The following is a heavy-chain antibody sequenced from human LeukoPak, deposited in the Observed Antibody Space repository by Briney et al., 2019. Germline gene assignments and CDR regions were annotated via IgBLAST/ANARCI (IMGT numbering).Heavy chain of an antibody. CDR1: GGSFSGYY. D-gene: IGHD3-16*02. V-gene: IGHV4-34*01. J-gene: IGHJ5*02. Sequence: SETLSLTCAVYGGSFSGYYWSWIRQPPGKGLEWIGEINHSGSTNYSPSLKSRVTISVDMSKKQLSLKLSSVTAADTAVYYCARGAGYYDYVCGSCRYATSNWFDPWGQGTLVTVSS. CDR3: ARGAGYYDYVCGSCRYATSNWFDP. CDR2: INHSGST.